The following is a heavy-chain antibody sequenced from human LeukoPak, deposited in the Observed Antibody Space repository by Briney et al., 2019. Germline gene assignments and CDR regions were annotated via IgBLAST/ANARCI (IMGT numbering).Heavy chain of an antibody. CDR1: GFTFSSYA. CDR2: ISSNGGST. Sequence: GGSLRLSCAASGFTFSSYAMHWVRQAPGKGLEYVSAISSNGGSTYYANSVKGRFTISRDNSKNTLYLQMGSLRAEDMAVYYCARVGGWELHQGAFDYWGQGTLGTVSS. CDR3: ARVGGWELHQGAFDY. V-gene: IGHV3-64*01. D-gene: IGHD1-26*01. J-gene: IGHJ4*02.